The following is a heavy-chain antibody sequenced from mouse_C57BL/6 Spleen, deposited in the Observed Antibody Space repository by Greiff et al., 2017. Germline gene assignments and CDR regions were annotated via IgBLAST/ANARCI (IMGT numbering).Heavy chain of an antibody. J-gene: IGHJ2*01. CDR2: IDPAHGNT. CDR1: GFNIKNTS. Sequence: VQLQQSVAELVRPGASVKLSCTASGFNIKNTSMHWVKQRPEQGLEWIGRIDPAHGNTKFAPKFQGTATITADTSSNTAYLQLSSLTSEDTAIYYCARGDYDYLPLYWGQGTTLTVSS. D-gene: IGHD2-4*01. CDR3: ARGDYDYLPLY. V-gene: IGHV14-3*01.